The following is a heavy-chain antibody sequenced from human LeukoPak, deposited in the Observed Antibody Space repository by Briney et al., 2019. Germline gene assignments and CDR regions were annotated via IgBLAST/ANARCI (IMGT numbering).Heavy chain of an antibody. J-gene: IGHJ6*03. CDR3: ARDGSFLYYYYYYMDV. CDR2: TNPNSGGT. Sequence: ASVRVSCKASGYTFTGYYMHWVRQAPGQGLEWMGWTNPNSGGTNYAQKFQGRVTMTRDTSISTAYMELSRLRSDDTAVYYCARDGSFLYYYYYYMDVWGKGTTVTISS. V-gene: IGHV1-2*02. D-gene: IGHD2-15*01. CDR1: GYTFTGYY.